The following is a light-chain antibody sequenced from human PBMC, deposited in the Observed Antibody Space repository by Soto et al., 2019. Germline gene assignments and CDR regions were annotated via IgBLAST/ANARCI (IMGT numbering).Light chain of an antibody. J-gene: IGKJ1*01. CDR1: QSISSW. V-gene: IGKV1-5*01. Sequence: IQMTQSPSTPSASVGDRVTITCRASQSISSWLAWYQQKPGKAPKLLIYDASSLESGVPSRFSGSGSGTEFTLTISSLQPDDFATYYCQQYNSYSTFGQGTKVDIK. CDR2: DAS. CDR3: QQYNSYST.